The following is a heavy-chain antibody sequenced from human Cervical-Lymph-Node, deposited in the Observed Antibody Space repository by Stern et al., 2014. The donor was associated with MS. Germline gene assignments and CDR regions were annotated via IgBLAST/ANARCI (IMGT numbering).Heavy chain of an antibody. J-gene: IGHJ4*02. V-gene: IGHV1-2*06. CDR2: INPNSGGT. CDR1: GYTFAGNY. D-gene: IGHD5-18*01. CDR3: ARERGRAGPAMADY. Sequence: VQLVESGAEVEKPGASVKVSCKTSGYTFAGNYIHWVRQAPGQGLEWMGRINPNSGGTNYAQKFQGRVTMTRDTSITTASMELSRLRFDDTAIYYCARERGRAGPAMADYWGQGTLVTVSS.